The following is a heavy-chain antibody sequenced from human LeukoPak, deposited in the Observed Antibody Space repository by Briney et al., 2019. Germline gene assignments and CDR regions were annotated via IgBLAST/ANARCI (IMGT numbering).Heavy chain of an antibody. Sequence: ASVKVSCKASGYTFSSYGISWVRQAPGQGLEWMGWTSTYNGNTNYAQKLQGRVTMTTDTSTSTAYMELRSLSSDDTAIYYCARDQGYCSSTSCSQFDYWGQGTRVTVSS. CDR2: TSTYNGNT. CDR3: ARDQGYCSSTSCSQFDY. V-gene: IGHV1-18*01. CDR1: GYTFSSYG. D-gene: IGHD2-2*01. J-gene: IGHJ4*02.